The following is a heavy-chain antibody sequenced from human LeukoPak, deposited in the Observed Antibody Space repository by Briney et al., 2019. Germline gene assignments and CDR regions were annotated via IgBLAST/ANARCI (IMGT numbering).Heavy chain of an antibody. V-gene: IGHV3-23*01. D-gene: IGHD5-24*01. CDR1: GFTFSNYG. CDR3: ARDDGWIQFNL. J-gene: IGHJ4*02. CDR2: ITANSANR. Sequence: QPGGSLRLSCAASGFTFSNYGMHWVRQAPGKGLEWVSGITANSANRYYADSVKGRFTISRDNSKSTVYLQVNSLRAEDTALYYCARDDGWIQFNLWGQGTLVTVSS.